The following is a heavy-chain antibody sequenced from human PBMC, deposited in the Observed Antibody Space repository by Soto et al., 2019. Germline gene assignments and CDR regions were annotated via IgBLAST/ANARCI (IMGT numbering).Heavy chain of an antibody. CDR2: INHSGST. V-gene: IGHV4-34*01. D-gene: IGHD2-2*01. J-gene: IGHJ4*02. CDR1: GGSFSGYY. Sequence: SETLSLTCAVYGGSFSGYYWSWIRQPPGKGLEWIGEINHSGSTNYNPSLKSRVTISVDTSKNQFSLKLSSVTAADTAVYYCARGPIVPAARVFDYWGQGTLVTVSS. CDR3: ARGPIVPAARVFDY.